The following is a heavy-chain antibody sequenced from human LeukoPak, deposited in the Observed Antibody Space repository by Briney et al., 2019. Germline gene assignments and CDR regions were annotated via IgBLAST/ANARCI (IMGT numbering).Heavy chain of an antibody. CDR2: VYYSGSA. CDR3: ARPRGDSYGYVDY. V-gene: IGHV4-39*01. Sequence: SETLSLTCTVSGGSISSSSYYWGWFRQPPGKRLEWIGSVYYSGSAYYNPSLKSRVTISVDTSKNQFSLRLSSVTAADTAVYYCARPRGDSYGYVDYWGQGTLVTVSS. J-gene: IGHJ4*02. D-gene: IGHD5-18*01. CDR1: GGSISSSSYY.